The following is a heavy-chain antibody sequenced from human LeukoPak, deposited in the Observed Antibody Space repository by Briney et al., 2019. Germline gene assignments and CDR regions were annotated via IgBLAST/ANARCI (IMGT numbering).Heavy chain of an antibody. D-gene: IGHD6-6*01. CDR1: GGSFSGYY. V-gene: IGHV4-34*01. Sequence: SETLSLTCAVYGGSFSGYYWSWIRQPPGKGLEWIGEINHSGSTNYNPSLKSRVTISVDTSKNQFSLKLSSVTAADTAVYYCAREGDIAARHGWFDPWGQGTLVTVSS. J-gene: IGHJ5*02. CDR3: AREGDIAARHGWFDP. CDR2: INHSGST.